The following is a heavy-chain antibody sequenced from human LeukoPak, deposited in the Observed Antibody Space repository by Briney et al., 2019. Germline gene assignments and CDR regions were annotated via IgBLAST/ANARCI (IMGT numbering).Heavy chain of an antibody. CDR1: GFIFSNYG. V-gene: IGHV3-30*02. J-gene: IGHJ4*02. CDR2: IRYDRSNQ. Sequence: GGSLRLSCAASGFIFSNYGLHWVRQTPGKGLEWVAFIRYDRSNQYYADSVKGRFTISRDNSKNTVYLQMNSLRAEDTSVYYCAKDLWAPSRYDGYAYCSSFDYWGKGTLVTVSS. D-gene: IGHD3-16*01. CDR3: AKDLWAPSRYDGYAYCSSFDY.